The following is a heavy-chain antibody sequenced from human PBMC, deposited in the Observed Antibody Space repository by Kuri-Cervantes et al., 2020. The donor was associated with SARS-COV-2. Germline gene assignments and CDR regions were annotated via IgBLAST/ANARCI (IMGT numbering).Heavy chain of an antibody. D-gene: IGHD2/OR15-2a*01. CDR3: ARRHEIVPDY. J-gene: IGHJ4*02. Sequence: SETLSLTCAVYGGSFSGFYWSWIRQAPGKGLEWIGSIYYSGSTYYNPSLKSRVTISVDTSKNQFSLKLSSVTAADTAVYYCARRHEIVPDYWGQGTLVTVSS. CDR2: IYYSGST. V-gene: IGHV4-34*01. CDR1: GGSFSGFY.